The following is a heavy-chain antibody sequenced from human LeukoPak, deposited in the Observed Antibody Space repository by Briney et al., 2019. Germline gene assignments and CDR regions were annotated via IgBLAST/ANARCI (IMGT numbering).Heavy chain of an antibody. J-gene: IGHJ4*02. Sequence: GGSLRLSCAASGFTFSSYAMSWVRQAPGKGLEWVSASSGSGGSTYYADSVKGRFTISRDNSKNTLYLQMNSLRAEDTAVYYCAKDTTPGIAVAGTIDYWGQGTLVTVSS. CDR2: SSGSGGST. CDR3: AKDTTPGIAVAGTIDY. CDR1: GFTFSSYA. V-gene: IGHV3-23*01. D-gene: IGHD6-19*01.